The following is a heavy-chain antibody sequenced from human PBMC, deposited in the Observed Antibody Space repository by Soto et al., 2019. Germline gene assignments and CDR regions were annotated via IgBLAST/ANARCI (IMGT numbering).Heavy chain of an antibody. D-gene: IGHD6-19*01. Sequence: QLQLQESGPGLVKPSETLSLTCTVSGGSISSSSYYWGWIRQPPGKGLEWIGSIYYSGSTYYNPSLKSRVTISVDTSKNQFSLKLSSVTAADTAVYYCAGQAVARSGGAFDIWGQGTMVTVSS. CDR1: GGSISSSSYY. V-gene: IGHV4-39*01. CDR2: IYYSGST. J-gene: IGHJ3*02. CDR3: AGQAVARSGGAFDI.